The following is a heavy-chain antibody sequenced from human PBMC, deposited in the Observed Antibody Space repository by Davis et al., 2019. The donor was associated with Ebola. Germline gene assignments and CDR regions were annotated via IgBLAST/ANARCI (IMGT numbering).Heavy chain of an antibody. CDR3: ARRYYYDSLDI. CDR1: GLTFSGSA. J-gene: IGHJ3*02. CDR2: IRSKANSYAT. D-gene: IGHD3-22*01. V-gene: IGHV3-73*01. Sequence: PGGSLRLSCAASGLTFSGSAMHWVRQASGKGLEWVGRIRSKANSYATAYAASVKGRFTISRDDSTNTAYLQMNSLKTEDTAVYYCARRYYYDSLDIWGQGTMVTVSS.